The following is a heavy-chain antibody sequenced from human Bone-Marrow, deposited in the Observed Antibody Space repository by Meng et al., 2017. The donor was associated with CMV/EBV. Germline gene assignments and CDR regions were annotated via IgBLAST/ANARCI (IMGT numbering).Heavy chain of an antibody. V-gene: IGHV4-59*01. CDR1: GGSICSYY. D-gene: IGHD4-11*01. Sequence: GSLRLSCTVSGGSICSYYWSWIRQPPGKGLEWIGSISHSGSTNYNPSLKSRVTFSVDTSKNQFSLNLTSVTAADTAVYYCARDYRQGADYYFDYWGQGTLVTVSS. CDR3: ARDYRQGADYYFDY. J-gene: IGHJ4*02. CDR2: ISHSGST.